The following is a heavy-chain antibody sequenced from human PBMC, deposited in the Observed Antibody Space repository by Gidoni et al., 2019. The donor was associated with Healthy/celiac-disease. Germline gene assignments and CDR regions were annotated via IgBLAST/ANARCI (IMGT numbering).Heavy chain of an antibody. D-gene: IGHD3-22*01. V-gene: IGHV3-7*03. CDR1: GFTFSSYW. CDR2: IKQDGSEK. J-gene: IGHJ5*02. CDR3: ARERTAGWYDSSGYYPNWFDP. Sequence: EVQLVESGGGLVQPGGSLRLSCAASGFTFSSYWMSWVRQAPGKGLEWVANIKQDGSEKYYVDSVKGRFTISRDNAKNSLYLQMNSLRAEDTAVYYCARERTAGWYDSSGYYPNWFDPWGQGTLVTVSS.